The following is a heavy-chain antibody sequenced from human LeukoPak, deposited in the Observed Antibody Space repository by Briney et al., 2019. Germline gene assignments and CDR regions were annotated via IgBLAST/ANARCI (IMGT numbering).Heavy chain of an antibody. V-gene: IGHV3-11*06. CDR2: ISSSSSYI. Sequence: PGGSLRLSCAASGFTFSDYYMSWIRQAPGKGLEWVSYISSSSSYIYYADSVKGRFTISRDNAKNSLYLQMNSLRAEDTAVYYCARERSSGWSAFDIWGQGTMVTVSS. CDR1: GFTFSDYY. CDR3: ARERSSGWSAFDI. D-gene: IGHD6-19*01. J-gene: IGHJ3*02.